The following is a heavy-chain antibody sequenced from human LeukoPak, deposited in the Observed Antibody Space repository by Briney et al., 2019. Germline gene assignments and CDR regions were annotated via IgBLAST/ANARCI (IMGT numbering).Heavy chain of an antibody. CDR2: IYPGDSDT. CDR1: GYKFTSYW. V-gene: IGHV5-51*01. D-gene: IGHD3-9*01. J-gene: IGHJ4*02. CDR3: ARALRYFDWLED. Sequence: GESLKISCKGSGYKFTSYWIGWVRQMPGKGLDWMGIIYPGDSDTRYSPSFQGQVTISADKTISTAYLQWSSLKASDTAMYYCARALRYFDWLEDWGQGTLVTVSS.